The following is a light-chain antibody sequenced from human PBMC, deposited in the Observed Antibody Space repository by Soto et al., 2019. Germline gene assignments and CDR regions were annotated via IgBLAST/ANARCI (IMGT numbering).Light chain of an antibody. CDR1: SSDVGGYNY. V-gene: IGLV2-14*01. CDR3: SSYTSSSTPYD. CDR2: DVS. J-gene: IGLJ1*01. Sequence: QSVLTQPASVSGSPGQSITISCTGTSSDVGGYNYVSWYHQHPGKAPKLMIYDVSNRPSGVSNRFSGSKSGNTASLTISGLQAEDEADYYCSSYTSSSTPYDFGTGTKLTVL.